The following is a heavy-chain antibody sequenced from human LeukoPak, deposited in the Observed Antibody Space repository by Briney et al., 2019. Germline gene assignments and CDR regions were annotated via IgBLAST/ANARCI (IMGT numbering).Heavy chain of an antibody. D-gene: IGHD3-22*01. J-gene: IGHJ4*02. CDR1: GGSFSGYY. Sequence: SETLSLTCAVSGGSFSGYYWSWIRQPPGKGLEWIGEINHSGSTNYNPSLKSRVTISVDTSKNQFSLKLSSVTAADTAVYYCARGRGFSGYYYYWGQGTLVTVSS. V-gene: IGHV4-34*01. CDR3: ARGRGFSGYYYY. CDR2: INHSGST.